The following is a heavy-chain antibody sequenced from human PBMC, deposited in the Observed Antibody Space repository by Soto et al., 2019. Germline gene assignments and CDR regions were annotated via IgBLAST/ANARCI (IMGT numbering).Heavy chain of an antibody. Sequence: GGCLRLSCAASGFTVSSYAMSWVRQAPGKGLEWVSAISGSGGSTYYADSVKGRFTISRDNSKNTLYLQMNSLRAEDTAVYYCAKVDTMIVVVIRSFDYWGQGTLVTVSS. J-gene: IGHJ4*02. CDR3: AKVDTMIVVVIRSFDY. V-gene: IGHV3-23*01. CDR1: GFTVSSYA. D-gene: IGHD3-22*01. CDR2: ISGSGGST.